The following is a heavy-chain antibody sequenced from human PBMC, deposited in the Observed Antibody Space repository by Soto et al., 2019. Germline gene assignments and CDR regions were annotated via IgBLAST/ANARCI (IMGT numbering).Heavy chain of an antibody. Sequence: GWCTRLSRSACVVSVNSYAMDWVRKDTGKGLEYVSAISSNGGSTYYADSVKGRFTISRDNSKNTLYLQMSSLRAEDTAVYYCVKDPALTGYFDYSYGMDVWGQGTTVTVSS. D-gene: IGHD3-9*01. CDR3: VKDPALTGYFDYSYGMDV. CDR1: VVSVNSYA. J-gene: IGHJ6*02. V-gene: IGHV3-64D*06. CDR2: ISSNGGST.